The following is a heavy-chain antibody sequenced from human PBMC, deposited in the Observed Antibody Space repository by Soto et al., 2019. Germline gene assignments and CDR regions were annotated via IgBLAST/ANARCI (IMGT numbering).Heavy chain of an antibody. CDR2: ISSSGSTI. Sequence: LRLSCAASGFTFSSYEMNWVRQAPGKGLEWVSYISSSGSTIYYADSVKGRFTISRDNAKNSLYLQMNSLRAEDTAVYYCARDGQDIVVVPALTFDYWGQGTLVTVSS. J-gene: IGHJ4*02. D-gene: IGHD2-2*01. CDR1: GFTFSSYE. V-gene: IGHV3-48*03. CDR3: ARDGQDIVVVPALTFDY.